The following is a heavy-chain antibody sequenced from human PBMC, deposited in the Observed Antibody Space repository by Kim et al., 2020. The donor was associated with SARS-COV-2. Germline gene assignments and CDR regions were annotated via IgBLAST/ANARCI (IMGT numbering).Heavy chain of an antibody. V-gene: IGHV3-9*01. CDR2: ISWNSGSI. CDR1: GFTFDDYA. D-gene: IGHD6-19*01. CDR3: AKDAKYSSGSVYDY. J-gene: IGHJ4*02. Sequence: GGSLRLSCAASGFTFDDYAMHWVRQAPGKGLEWVSVISWNSGSIGYADSVKGRFTISRDNAKNSLYLQMNSLRAEDTALYYCAKDAKYSSGSVYDYWGQGTLVAVSS.